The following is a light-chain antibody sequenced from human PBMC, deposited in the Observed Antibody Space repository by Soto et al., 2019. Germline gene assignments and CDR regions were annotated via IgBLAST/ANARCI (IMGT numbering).Light chain of an antibody. Sequence: DIQMTQSPSTLSASVGDRVTITCRASQSISRWLAWYKHKPGKAPKLLIYGASTKATGIPARFSGSGSGTEFTLTISSLQSKDFAGYCCQQYNSWGTFGAGTKVEIK. CDR3: QQYNSWGT. V-gene: IGKV1-5*01. J-gene: IGKJ1*01. CDR1: QSISRW. CDR2: GAS.